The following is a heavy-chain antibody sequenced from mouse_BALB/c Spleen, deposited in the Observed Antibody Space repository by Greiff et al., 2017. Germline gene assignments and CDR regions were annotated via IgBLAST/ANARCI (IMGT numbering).Heavy chain of an antibody. CDR1: GYTFTSYW. J-gene: IGHJ2*01. V-gene: IGHV1-5*01. CDR2: IYPGNSDT. CDR3: TRYDGYYVPFDY. D-gene: IGHD2-3*01. Sequence: VQLQQPGAELVRPGASVKLSCKASGYTFTSYWMHWVKQRPGQGLEWIGAIYPGNSDTSYNQKFKGKAKLTAVTSTSTAYMELSSLTNEDSAVYYCTRYDGYYVPFDYWGQGTTLTVSS.